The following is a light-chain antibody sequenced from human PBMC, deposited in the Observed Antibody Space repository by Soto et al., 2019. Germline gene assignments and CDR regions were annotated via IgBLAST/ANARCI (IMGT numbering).Light chain of an antibody. Sequence: QPVLTQSPSASASLGASVKLTCTLSSAHSSYAIAWHQQQPEKGPRYLMKVNSDGSHNKGDEIPDRFSGSSSGAERYLIISSLQPEDEADYYCQTRGTGIVVFGGGTQLTVL. J-gene: IGLJ2*01. CDR3: QTRGTGIVV. CDR2: VNSDGSH. V-gene: IGLV4-69*01. CDR1: SAHSSYA.